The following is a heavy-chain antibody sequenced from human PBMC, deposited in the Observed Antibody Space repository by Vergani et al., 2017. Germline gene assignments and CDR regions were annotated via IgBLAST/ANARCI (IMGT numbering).Heavy chain of an antibody. J-gene: IGHJ4*02. D-gene: IGHD3-10*01. Sequence: QVQLQQWGAGLLKPSETLSLTCAVYGGSFSGYYWSWIRQPPGKGLEWIGEINHSGSTNYNPSLKSRVTISVDTSKNQFSLKLSSVTAADTAVYYCARGMRFGELTDFDYWGQGTLVTVSS. CDR1: GGSFSGYY. V-gene: IGHV4-34*01. CDR2: INHSGST. CDR3: ARGMRFGELTDFDY.